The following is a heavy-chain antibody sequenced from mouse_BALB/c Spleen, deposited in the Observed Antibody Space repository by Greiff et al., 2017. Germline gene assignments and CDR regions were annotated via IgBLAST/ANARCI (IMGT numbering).Heavy chain of an antibody. CDR2: ISSGGST. CDR3: ARGGNYLYYFDY. J-gene: IGHJ2*01. V-gene: IGHV5-6-5*01. Sequence: DVMLVESGGGLVKPGGSLKLSCAASGFTFSSYAMSWVRQTPEKRLEWVASISSGGSTYYPDSVKGRFTISRDNARNILYLQMSSLRSEDTAMYYCARGGNYLYYFDYWGQGTTLTVSS. CDR1: GFTFSSYA. D-gene: IGHD2-1*01.